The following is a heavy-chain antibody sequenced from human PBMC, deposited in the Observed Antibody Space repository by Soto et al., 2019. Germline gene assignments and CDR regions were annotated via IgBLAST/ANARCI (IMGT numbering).Heavy chain of an antibody. CDR1: GGSISSSNW. Sequence: QVQLQESGPGLVKPSGTLSLTCAVSGGSISSSNWWSWVRQLPGKGLEWIREIYHSGSTNYNPSLKSRVTISVHQSKNQFSLKMSSETDADTAVYYCAREVVVPAAIVGGYYGIDVWGQGTTVTVSS. D-gene: IGHD2-2*02. CDR3: AREVVVPAAIVGGYYGIDV. V-gene: IGHV4-4*02. J-gene: IGHJ6*01. CDR2: IYHSGST.